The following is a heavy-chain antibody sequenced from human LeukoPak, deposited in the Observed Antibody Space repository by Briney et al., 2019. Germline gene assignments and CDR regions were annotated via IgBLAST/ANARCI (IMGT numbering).Heavy chain of an antibody. D-gene: IGHD5-24*01. CDR3: ASRKKGMASAGFDY. CDR2: IYPGDSDT. J-gene: IGHJ4*02. CDR1: GYSFTNYW. Sequence: GEXLKISCKGSGYSFTNYWIGWARPMPGKGLEWMGIIYPGDSDTRYSPSFQGQVTISAEKSISTAYLQWSSLKASDTALYYCASRKKGMASAGFDYWGQGTLVTVSS. V-gene: IGHV5-51*01.